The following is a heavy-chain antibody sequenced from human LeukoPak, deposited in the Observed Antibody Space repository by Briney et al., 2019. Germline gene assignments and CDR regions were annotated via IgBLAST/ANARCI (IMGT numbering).Heavy chain of an antibody. D-gene: IGHD3-10*01. CDR2: NYYTWTT. CDR3: ARHRILWFGELSPIDY. V-gene: IGHV4-59*08. Sequence: SVTLSRTCSVSGHSINNYYWSWARQPPGEGRVWLGYNYYTWTTSYNPSHKSRGTISEDTSKKQLSLKLSTDTAADAAVYYCARHRILWFGELSPIDYWGQGTLVTVSS. J-gene: IGHJ4*02. CDR1: GHSINNYY.